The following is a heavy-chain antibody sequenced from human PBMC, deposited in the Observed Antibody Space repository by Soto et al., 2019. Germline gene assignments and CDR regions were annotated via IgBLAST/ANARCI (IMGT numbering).Heavy chain of an antibody. CDR2: ISAYNGNT. J-gene: IGHJ4*02. D-gene: IGHD1-26*01. Sequence: ASVKGSCKASGYTFTSYGISWVRQAPGQGLEWMGWISAYNGNTNYAQKLQGRVTMTTDTSTSTAYMELRSLRSDDTAVYYCAREEGPGGPYRRDYWAQRTQVTVSS. CDR3: AREEGPGGPYRRDY. V-gene: IGHV1-18*01. CDR1: GYTFTSYG.